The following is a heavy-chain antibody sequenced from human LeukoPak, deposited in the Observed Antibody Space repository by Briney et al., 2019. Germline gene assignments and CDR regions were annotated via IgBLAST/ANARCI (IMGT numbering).Heavy chain of an antibody. CDR1: GGSISSSSYY. J-gene: IGHJ6*03. D-gene: IGHD5/OR15-5a*01. V-gene: IGHV4-39*01. Sequence: SETLSLTCTVSGGSISSSSYYWGWIRQPPGKGLEWIGSIYYSGSTYYNPSLKSRVTISVDTSKNQFSLKLSSVTAADTAVYYCARLGSTLVYYYYMGVWGKGTTVTVSS. CDR2: IYYSGST. CDR3: ARLGSTLVYYYYMGV.